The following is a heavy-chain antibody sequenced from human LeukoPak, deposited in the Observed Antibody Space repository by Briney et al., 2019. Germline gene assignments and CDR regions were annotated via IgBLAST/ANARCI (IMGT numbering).Heavy chain of an antibody. V-gene: IGHV1-46*01. CDR1: GYIFTGYY. J-gene: IGHJ4*02. CDR3: AREPPAENYFDY. D-gene: IGHD2-2*01. Sequence: WASVKVSCKASGYIFTGYYMHWVRQAPGQGLEWMGIINPSGGSTSYAQKFQGRVTMTRDTSTSTVYMELSSLRSEDTAVYYCAREPPAENYFDYWGQGTLVTVSS. CDR2: INPSGGST.